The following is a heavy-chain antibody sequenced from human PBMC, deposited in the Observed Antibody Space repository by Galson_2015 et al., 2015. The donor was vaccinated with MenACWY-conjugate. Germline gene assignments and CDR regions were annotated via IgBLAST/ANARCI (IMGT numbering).Heavy chain of an antibody. CDR2: ISSSSSTI. CDR1: GFTFNSYS. J-gene: IGHJ4*01. Sequence: SLRLSCAASGFTFNSYSMNWVRQAPGKGLEWVSYISSSSSTIYYADSVKGRFTISRDNAKNSLYLQMNSLRAEDTAVYYCARDREDYEHVWGTYRPHYFDYWGRGTLLTVSS. V-gene: IGHV3-48*04. CDR3: ARDREDYEHVWGTYRPHYFDY. D-gene: IGHD3-16*02.